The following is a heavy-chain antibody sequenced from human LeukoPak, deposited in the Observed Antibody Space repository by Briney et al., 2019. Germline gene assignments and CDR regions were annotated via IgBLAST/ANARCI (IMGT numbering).Heavy chain of an antibody. Sequence: GGSLRLSCAASGFTFSSYWMSWVRQAPGKGLEWVSNIKQDGSEKYYVDSVKGRFTISRDNAKNSLYLQMNSLRADDTAVYYCAIWGGLITMVRGVIGGNDAFDIWGQGTMVTVSS. V-gene: IGHV3-7*01. J-gene: IGHJ3*02. CDR3: AIWGGLITMVRGVIGGNDAFDI. CDR1: GFTFSSYW. CDR2: IKQDGSEK. D-gene: IGHD3-10*01.